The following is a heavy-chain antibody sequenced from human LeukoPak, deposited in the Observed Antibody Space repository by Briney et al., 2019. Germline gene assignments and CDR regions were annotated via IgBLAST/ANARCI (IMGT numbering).Heavy chain of an antibody. CDR1: GGSFSGYY. Sequence: SETLSLTCAVYGGSFSGYYWSWIRQPPGKGLEWIGEINHSGSTNYNPSLKSRVTISVGTSKNQFSLQLNSVTPEDTAVYYCARDPDSSGWFGLDYWGQGTLVTVSS. CDR3: ARDPDSSGWFGLDY. CDR2: INHSGST. V-gene: IGHV4-34*01. J-gene: IGHJ4*02. D-gene: IGHD6-19*01.